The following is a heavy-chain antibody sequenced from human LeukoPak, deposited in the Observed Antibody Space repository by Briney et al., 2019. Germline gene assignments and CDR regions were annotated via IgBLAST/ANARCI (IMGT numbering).Heavy chain of an antibody. D-gene: IGHD3-22*01. V-gene: IGHV1-18*01. J-gene: IGHJ4*02. Sequence: ASVKVSWKASGYTFTSYGISWVRQAPGQGLEWMGWISVNNGNTNYAQKVQCRVTMTTDTSTRKAYMELRSLRSDDTAVYYCARASNYYDSSGYLQEGTNDYWGQGTLVSVSS. CDR1: GYTFTSYG. CDR3: ARASNYYDSSGYLQEGTNDY. CDR2: ISVNNGNT.